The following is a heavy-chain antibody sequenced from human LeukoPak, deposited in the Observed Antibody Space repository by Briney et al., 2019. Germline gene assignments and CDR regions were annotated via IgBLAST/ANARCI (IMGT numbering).Heavy chain of an antibody. V-gene: IGHV4-34*01. CDR3: ASDFHYDRRFDY. CDR1: GGSFTAYY. CDR2: INHSGNT. D-gene: IGHD3-22*01. Sequence: PSETLSLTCAVSGGSFTAYYWIWIRQPPGKGLEWIGEINHSGNTVYNPSLTSRVTISVDTSKDQFSLKLSSVTAADTAVYYCASDFHYDRRFDYWGQGTLVTVSS. J-gene: IGHJ4*02.